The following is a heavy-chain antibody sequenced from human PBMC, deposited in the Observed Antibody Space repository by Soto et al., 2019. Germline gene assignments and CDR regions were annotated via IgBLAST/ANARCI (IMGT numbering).Heavy chain of an antibody. CDR3: TSRGAERIQLVGNDC. V-gene: IGHV3-73*01. Sequence: EVQLVESGGGLVQPGGSLKLSCAASGFTFSGSAMHWVRQASGKGLEWVGRIRSKANSYATAYAASVKGRFTISRDDSKNTAYLQMNSLKTEDTAVYYCTSRGAERIQLVGNDCWGQGTLVTVSS. D-gene: IGHD1-26*01. CDR1: GFTFSGSA. J-gene: IGHJ4*02. CDR2: IRSKANSYAT.